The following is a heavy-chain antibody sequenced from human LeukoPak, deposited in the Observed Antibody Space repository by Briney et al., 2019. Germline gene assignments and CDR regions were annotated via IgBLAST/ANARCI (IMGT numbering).Heavy chain of an antibody. J-gene: IGHJ6*02. V-gene: IGHV3-21*01. CDR1: GFTFSSYS. Sequence: GGSLRLSCAASGFTFSSYSMNWVRQAPGKGLEWVSSISSSSNYIYYADSVKGRFTISRDNAKNSLYLQMNRLRAEDTAVYYCAREFGDCVSLYYYGMDVWGQGTTVTVSS. CDR2: ISSSSNYI. D-gene: IGHD2-21*02. CDR3: AREFGDCVSLYYYGMDV.